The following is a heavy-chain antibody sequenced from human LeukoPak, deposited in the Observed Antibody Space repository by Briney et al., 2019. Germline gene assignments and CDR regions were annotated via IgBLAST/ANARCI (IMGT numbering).Heavy chain of an antibody. CDR3: ARVGLHSGSYYWFDP. CDR2: IYYTGNT. V-gene: IGHV4-30-4*08. CDR1: GDSISSGEYY. J-gene: IGHJ5*02. Sequence: SETLSLTCTVSGDSISSGEYYWSWIRQPPGKGLEWIGYIYYTGNTYYNPSLKSRVTISADTSKTQFSLKLTSVTAADTAVYYCARVGLHSGSYYWFDPWGQGTLVTVSS. D-gene: IGHD1-26*01.